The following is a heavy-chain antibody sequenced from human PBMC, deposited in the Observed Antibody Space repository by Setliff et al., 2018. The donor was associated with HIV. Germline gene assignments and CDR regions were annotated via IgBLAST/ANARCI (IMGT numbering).Heavy chain of an antibody. J-gene: IGHJ4*02. CDR1: GFTFSNSA. D-gene: IGHD3-22*01. CDR3: ARAYNVYDYRFDSSGYDY. CDR2: ISYDGSNK. V-gene: IGHV3-30*04. Sequence: GGSLRLSCAASGFTFSNSAMHWVRQAPGKGLGWVAGISYDGSNKYYTDSVKGRFTISRDNSKNTLYLQMNSLKAEDTAVYYCARAYNVYDYRFDSSGYDYWGQGTLVTVSS.